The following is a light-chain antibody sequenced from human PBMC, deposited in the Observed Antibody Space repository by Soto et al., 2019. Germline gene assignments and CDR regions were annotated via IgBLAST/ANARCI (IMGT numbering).Light chain of an antibody. CDR1: QSVSSDY. CDR2: GAS. J-gene: IGKJ1*01. V-gene: IGKV3-20*01. CDR3: QQYGSSGT. Sequence: EIVMTQSPATLSVSPGERATLSCRASQSVSSDYLAWYQQKPGQAPRVLIYGASSRATGIPDRFSGSGSGTDFTLTISRLEPEDFAVYYCQQYGSSGTFGQGTKVDIK.